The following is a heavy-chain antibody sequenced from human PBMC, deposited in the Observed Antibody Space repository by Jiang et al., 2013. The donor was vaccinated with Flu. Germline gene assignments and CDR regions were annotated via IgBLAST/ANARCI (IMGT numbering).Heavy chain of an antibody. CDR2: IDPSDSYT. Sequence: LRISCQGSGYSFTSYWISWVRQMPGKGLEWMGRIDPSDSYTHYSPSFQGHVTISADKSISTAYLQWSSLKASDTAMYYCARRGSLSFYYGMDVWGQGTTVTVSS. CDR1: GYSFTSYW. CDR3: ARRGSLSFYYGMDV. J-gene: IGHJ6*02. D-gene: IGHD3-10*01. V-gene: IGHV5-10-1*01.